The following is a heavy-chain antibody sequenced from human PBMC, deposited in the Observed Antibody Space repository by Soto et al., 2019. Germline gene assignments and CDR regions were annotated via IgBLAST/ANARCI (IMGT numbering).Heavy chain of an antibody. D-gene: IGHD6-13*01. J-gene: IGHJ4*02. CDR2: IWYDGSNK. CDR1: GFTFSSYG. V-gene: IGHV3-33*01. Sequence: GGSLRLSCAASGFTFSSYGMHWVRQAPGKGLEWVAVIWYDGSNKYYEDSVKGRFTISRDNSKNTLYLQMNSLRAEDTAVYYCARGRLGSSWSYFDYWGQGTLVTVSS. CDR3: ARGRLGSSWSYFDY.